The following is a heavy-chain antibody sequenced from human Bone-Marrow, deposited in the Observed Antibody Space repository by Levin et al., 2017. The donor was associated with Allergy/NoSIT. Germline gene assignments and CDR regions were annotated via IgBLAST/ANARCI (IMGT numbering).Heavy chain of an antibody. CDR1: GFTFSSYA. V-gene: IGHV3-23*01. CDR2: ISGSGGST. J-gene: IGHJ4*02. CDR3: YCSLKNGQLPVREIDY. Sequence: GESLKISCAASGFTFSSYAMSWVRQAPGKGLEWVSAISGSGGSTYYADSVKGRFTISRDNSKNTLYLQMNSLRAEDTAVYYCYCSLKNGQLPVREIDYWGQGTLVTVSS. D-gene: IGHD2-2*01.